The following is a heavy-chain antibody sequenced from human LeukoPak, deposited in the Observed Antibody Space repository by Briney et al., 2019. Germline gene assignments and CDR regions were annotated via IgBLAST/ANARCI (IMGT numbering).Heavy chain of an antibody. D-gene: IGHD6-19*01. CDR1: GFTFSSYG. J-gene: IGHJ4*02. CDR2: IRYDGSNK. Sequence: GGSLRLSCAASGFTFSSYGMHWVRQAPGKGLEWVAFIRYDGSNKYYADSVKGRFTIPRDNSKNTLYLQMNSLRAEDTAVYYCAKIGAVAGHFDYWGQGTLVTVSS. CDR3: AKIGAVAGHFDY. V-gene: IGHV3-30*02.